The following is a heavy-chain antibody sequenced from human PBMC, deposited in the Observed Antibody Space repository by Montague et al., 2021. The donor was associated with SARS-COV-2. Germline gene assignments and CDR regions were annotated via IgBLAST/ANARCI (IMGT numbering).Heavy chain of an antibody. Sequence: SETLSLTCAVYGGSFSNYYWTWIRQPPGKGLEWIWEINHSGSTNYNPSLKRRVTISVDTSKNQFSLKLSSVTAADTAVYFCARGGIAARRHYSDYWGQGTLVTVSS. D-gene: IGHD6-6*01. CDR3: ARGGIAARRHYSDY. CDR2: INHSGST. V-gene: IGHV4-34*01. J-gene: IGHJ4*02. CDR1: GGSFSNYY.